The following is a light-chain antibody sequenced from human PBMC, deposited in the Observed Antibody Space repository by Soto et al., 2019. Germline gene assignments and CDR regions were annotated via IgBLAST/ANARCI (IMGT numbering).Light chain of an antibody. CDR1: QSISSY. J-gene: IGKJ5*01. CDR3: QQYNTYST. Sequence: TQMPKSPSSLPASLRPRVTITCRASQSISSYLNWYQQKPGKAPKLLIYAASSLQSGVPSRFSGSGSGTDFTLTISSLQPDDFATYYCQQYNTYSTFGQGTRLEIK. CDR2: AAS. V-gene: IGKV1-39*01.